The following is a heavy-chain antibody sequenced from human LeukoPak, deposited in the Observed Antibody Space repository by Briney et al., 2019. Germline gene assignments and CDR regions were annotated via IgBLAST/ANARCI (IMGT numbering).Heavy chain of an antibody. J-gene: IGHJ2*01. V-gene: IGHV1-2*02. CDR3: ARDRLGYCSGGSCHTYQRWYFDL. CDR1: GYTFTGYY. D-gene: IGHD2-15*01. CDR2: INPNSGGT. Sequence: GASVKVSCKASGYTFTGYYMHWVRQAPGQGLEWMGWINPNSGGTNYAQKFQGRVTMTRDTSISTAYMELSRLRSDDTAVYYCARDRLGYCSGGSCHTYQRWYFDLWGRGTLVTVSS.